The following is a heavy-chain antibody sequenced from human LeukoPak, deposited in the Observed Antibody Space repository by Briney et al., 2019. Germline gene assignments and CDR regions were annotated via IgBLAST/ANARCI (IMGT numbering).Heavy chain of an antibody. CDR2: ISWNSGSI. CDR1: GFTFDDYA. Sequence: GGSLRLSCAASGFTFDDYAMHWVRQAPGKGLEWVSGISWNSGSIGYADSVKGRFTISRDNAKNSLYLQMNSLRAEDTAVYYCARGTAMTLFDYWGQGTLVTVSS. J-gene: IGHJ4*02. CDR3: ARGTAMTLFDY. D-gene: IGHD2-2*01. V-gene: IGHV3-9*01.